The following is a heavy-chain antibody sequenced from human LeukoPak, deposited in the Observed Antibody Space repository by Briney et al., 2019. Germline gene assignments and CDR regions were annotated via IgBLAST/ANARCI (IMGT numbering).Heavy chain of an antibody. CDR3: ARGYSYGYEDY. CDR2: IYYSGST. Sequence: RSSETLSLTCTVSGGSISSSSYYWGWIRQPPGKGLEWIGSIYYSGSTYYNPSLKSRVTISVDTSKNQFSLKLSSVTAADTAVYYCARGYSYGYEDYWGQGTLVTVSS. V-gene: IGHV4-39*01. CDR1: GGSISSSSYY. J-gene: IGHJ4*02. D-gene: IGHD5-18*01.